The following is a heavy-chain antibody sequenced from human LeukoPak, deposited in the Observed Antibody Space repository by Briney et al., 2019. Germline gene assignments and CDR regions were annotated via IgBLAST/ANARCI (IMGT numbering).Heavy chain of an antibody. Sequence: SVKVSCKASGGTFSSYAISWVRQAPGQGLEWMGGIIPIFGTANYAQKFQGRVTITTDESTSTAYMELSSLRSEDTVVYYCAVTFGGVIADFPFDYWGQGTLVTVSS. J-gene: IGHJ4*02. V-gene: IGHV1-69*05. CDR1: GGTFSSYA. CDR2: IIPIFGTA. D-gene: IGHD3-16*02. CDR3: AVTFGGVIADFPFDY.